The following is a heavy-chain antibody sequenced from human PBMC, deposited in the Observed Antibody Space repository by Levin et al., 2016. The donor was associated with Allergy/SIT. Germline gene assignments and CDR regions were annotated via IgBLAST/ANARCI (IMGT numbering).Heavy chain of an antibody. CDR3: AKSSDYNDILFGY. V-gene: IGHV4-59*01. CDR2: MYNSGTT. CDR1: GGSISSSY. Sequence: SETLSLTCIVSGGSISSSYWSWIRQSPGKGLEWIGYMYNSGTTRYNPSLKSRVTISVDTSKNQFSLKLSSVTAADTAIYYCAKSSDYNDILFGYWGQGTLVTVSS. D-gene: IGHD3-10*01. J-gene: IGHJ4*02.